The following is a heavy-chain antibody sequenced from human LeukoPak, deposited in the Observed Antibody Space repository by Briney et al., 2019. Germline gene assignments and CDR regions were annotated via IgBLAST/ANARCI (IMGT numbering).Heavy chain of an antibody. CDR3: ASPRMIRGTITTPFDY. V-gene: IGHV3-7*01. J-gene: IGHJ4*02. D-gene: IGHD3-10*01. Sequence: GGSLRLSCGASGFTFDDYWMSWVRQAPGQGLEWVANINQDGSEKYYLDSAKGRFTISRDSARNSLYLQVNSLRAEDTAIYYCASPRMIRGTITTPFDYWGQGILVTVSS. CDR2: INQDGSEK. CDR1: GFTFDDYW.